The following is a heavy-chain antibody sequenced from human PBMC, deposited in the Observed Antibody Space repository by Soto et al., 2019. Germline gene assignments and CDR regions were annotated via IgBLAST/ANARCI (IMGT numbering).Heavy chain of an antibody. Sequence: SETLSLTCTVSGGSIKSTDYYWSWIRQPPGKGLEYIGYIYYTGSSYYNPSLESRVTMSVDMSKNQFSLKVTSVTAADTAVYYCARRASYRPLDAWGQGTLVPVSS. D-gene: IGHD1-26*01. J-gene: IGHJ5*02. CDR3: ARRASYRPLDA. V-gene: IGHV4-30-4*01. CDR1: GGSIKSTDYY. CDR2: IYYTGSS.